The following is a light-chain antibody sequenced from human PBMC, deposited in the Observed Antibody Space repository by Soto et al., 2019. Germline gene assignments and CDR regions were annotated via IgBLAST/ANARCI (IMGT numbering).Light chain of an antibody. Sequence: QSALTQPASVSGSPGQSVTISCTGTSSDVGDYNYVCWYQQHPGRAPKLLIFEVSNRPSGVSDRFSGSKSGNTASLIISGLQAEDEATYYCTSYTGSNNFVFGTGTKVTVL. V-gene: IGLV2-14*01. CDR2: EVS. J-gene: IGLJ1*01. CDR1: SSDVGDYNY. CDR3: TSYTGSNNFV.